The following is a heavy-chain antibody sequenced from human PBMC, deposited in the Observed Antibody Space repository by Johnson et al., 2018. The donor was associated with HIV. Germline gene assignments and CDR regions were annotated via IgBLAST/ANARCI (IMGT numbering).Heavy chain of an antibody. Sequence: QVQLVESGGGVVQPGRSLRLSCAASGFTVSSDGMHWVRQAPGKGLEWVTFISKDGSNKYYADSVKGRFTISRDNSKNTLYLQMNSLRAEDTAVYYCARGGHAVVAKPFGAFDIWGQGTMVTVSS. CDR2: ISKDGSNK. V-gene: IGHV3-30*03. J-gene: IGHJ3*02. D-gene: IGHD2-21*01. CDR3: ARGGHAVVAKPFGAFDI. CDR1: GFTVSSDG.